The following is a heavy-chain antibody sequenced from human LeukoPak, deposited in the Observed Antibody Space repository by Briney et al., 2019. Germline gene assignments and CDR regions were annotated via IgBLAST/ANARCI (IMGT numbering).Heavy chain of an antibody. V-gene: IGHV3-23*01. CDR3: VKDRADQYSFDS. D-gene: IGHD4-11*01. CDR1: AFNFRIHA. Sequence: GGSLRLSCVASAFNFRIHAMNWVRLAPGKGLEWVSGVTASGSTTYYADSVKGRFTISRDNSKRTLYLQMNILRPEDTAVYFCVKDRADQYSFDSWGQGTLVTVSS. J-gene: IGHJ4*02. CDR2: VTASGSTT.